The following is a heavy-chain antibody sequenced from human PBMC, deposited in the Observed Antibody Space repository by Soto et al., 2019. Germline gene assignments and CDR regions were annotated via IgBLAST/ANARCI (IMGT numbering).Heavy chain of an antibody. CDR2: ISGSGGST. V-gene: IGHV3-23*01. CDR3: ATTINCSSTSCYQGRAFDI. Sequence: GSLRLSCAASGFTFSSYAMSWVRQAPGKGLEWVSAISGSGGSTYYADSVKGRFTISRDNSKNTLYLQMNSLRAEDTAVYYCATTINCSSTSCYQGRAFDIWGQGTMVTVSS. D-gene: IGHD2-2*01. CDR1: GFTFSSYA. J-gene: IGHJ3*02.